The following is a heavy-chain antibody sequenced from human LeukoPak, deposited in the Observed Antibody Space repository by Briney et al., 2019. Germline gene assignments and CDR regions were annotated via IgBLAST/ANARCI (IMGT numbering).Heavy chain of an antibody. D-gene: IGHD4-23*01. CDR2: ISNSGGA. V-gene: IGHV1-2*02. CDR1: GYTFTGHY. Sequence: GASVKVSCKTSGYTFTGHYMHWVRQVPGQGLEWMGWISNSGGANYAQKFQGRVTMTRDTSISTAYMELSWLRSDDTALYYCAREGRLSGTYYGGGWFDPWGQGTLVIASS. CDR3: AREGRLSGTYYGGGWFDP. J-gene: IGHJ5*02.